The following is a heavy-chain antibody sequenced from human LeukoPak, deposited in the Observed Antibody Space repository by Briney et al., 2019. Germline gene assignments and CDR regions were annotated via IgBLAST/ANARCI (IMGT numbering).Heavy chain of an antibody. CDR1: GGSISSYY. J-gene: IGHJ3*02. V-gene: IGHV4-4*07. CDR3: ARDVGATVVTPSDAFDI. D-gene: IGHD4-23*01. Sequence: PSETLSLTCTVSGGSISSYYWSWIRQPAGKGLEWIGRIYTSGSTNYNPSLKSRVTMSVDTSKTQFSLKLSSVTAADTAVYYCARDVGATVVTPSDAFDIWGQGTMVTVSS. CDR2: IYTSGST.